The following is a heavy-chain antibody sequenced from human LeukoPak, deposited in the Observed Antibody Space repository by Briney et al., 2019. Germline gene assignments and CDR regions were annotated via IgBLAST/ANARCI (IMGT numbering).Heavy chain of an antibody. CDR1: GGSISSGGYY. CDR3: ARAGNRFLEWLVPRPYYYGMDV. Sequence: PSQTLSLTCTVSGGSISSGGYYWSWIRQHPGKGLEWIEYIYYSGSTYYNPSLKSRVTISVDTSKNQFSLKLSSVTAADTAVYYCARAGNRFLEWLVPRPYYYGMDVWGQGTTVTVSS. D-gene: IGHD3-3*01. V-gene: IGHV4-31*03. CDR2: IYYSGST. J-gene: IGHJ6*02.